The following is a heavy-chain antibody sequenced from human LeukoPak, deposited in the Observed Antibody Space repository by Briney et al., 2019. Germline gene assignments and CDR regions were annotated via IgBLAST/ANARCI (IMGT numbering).Heavy chain of an antibody. CDR1: GFTFSSYS. Sequence: GGSLRLPCAASGFTFSSYSMNWVRQAPGKGLEWVSFISSSSSTIYYADSVKGRFTISRDNAKNSLYLQMNSLRAEDTAVYYCARDRGGSYSAIDYWGQGTLVTVSS. CDR3: ARDRGGSYSAIDY. D-gene: IGHD1-26*01. J-gene: IGHJ4*02. CDR2: ISSSSSTI. V-gene: IGHV3-48*04.